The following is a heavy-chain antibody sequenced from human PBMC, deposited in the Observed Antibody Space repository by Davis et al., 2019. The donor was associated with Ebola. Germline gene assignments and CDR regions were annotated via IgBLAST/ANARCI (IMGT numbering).Heavy chain of an antibody. CDR2: ISYDGSNK. Sequence: GESLKISCAASGFTFSSYAMHWVRQAPGKGLEWVAVISYDGSNKYYADSAKGRFTISRDNAKNSLYLQMNSLRAEDTAVYYCARDVAGWAVAGDWWFDPWGQGTLVTVSS. J-gene: IGHJ5*02. V-gene: IGHV3-30*04. CDR1: GFTFSSYA. CDR3: ARDVAGWAVAGDWWFDP. D-gene: IGHD6-19*01.